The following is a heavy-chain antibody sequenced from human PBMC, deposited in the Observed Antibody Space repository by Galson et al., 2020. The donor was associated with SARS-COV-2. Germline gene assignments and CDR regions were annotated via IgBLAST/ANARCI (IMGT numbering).Heavy chain of an antibody. CDR3: AKDESITIFGVVIYDYMDV. V-gene: IGHV3-23*01. J-gene: IGHJ6*03. Sequence: GGSLRLSCAASGFTFSSYAMSWVRQAPGKGLEWVSAISGSGGSTYYADSVKGRFTISRDNSKNTLYLQMNSLRAEDTAVYYCAKDESITIFGVVIYDYMDVGGKGTTVTVSS. CDR2: ISGSGGST. D-gene: IGHD3-3*01. CDR1: GFTFSSYA.